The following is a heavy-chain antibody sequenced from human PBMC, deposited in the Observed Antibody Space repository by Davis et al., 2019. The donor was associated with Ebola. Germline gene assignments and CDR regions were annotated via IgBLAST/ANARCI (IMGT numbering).Heavy chain of an antibody. CDR3: ARARPYSSRPTDGYNWFDP. V-gene: IGHV4-30-4*01. CDR2: IYYSGTT. Sequence: MPSETLSLTCTVSGGSISSGDYYWSWIRQPPGKGLEWTGYIYYSGTTYYNPSLKSRVTISVDSSKNQFPLKLSSVTAADTAVYYCARARPYSSRPTDGYNWFDPWGQGTLVTVSS. CDR1: GGSISSGDYY. J-gene: IGHJ5*02. D-gene: IGHD6-13*01.